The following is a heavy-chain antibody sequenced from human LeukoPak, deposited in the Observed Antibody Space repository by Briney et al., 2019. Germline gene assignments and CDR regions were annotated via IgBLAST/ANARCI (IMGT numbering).Heavy chain of an antibody. Sequence: GGSLRLSCAASGFTFSSYGMNWVRQAPGKGLEWVSGISGSGGSTYYADSVKGRFTISRDNSKNTLYLQMNSLRAEDTAVYYCARNFYGDSSNWFDPWGQGTLVTVSS. CDR3: ARNFYGDSSNWFDP. J-gene: IGHJ5*02. CDR1: GFTFSSYG. V-gene: IGHV3-23*01. CDR2: ISGSGGST. D-gene: IGHD4-17*01.